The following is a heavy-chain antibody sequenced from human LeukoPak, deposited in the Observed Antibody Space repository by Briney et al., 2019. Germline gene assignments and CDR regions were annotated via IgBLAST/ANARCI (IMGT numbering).Heavy chain of an antibody. CDR2: IIPIFGTA. V-gene: IGHV1-69*06. Sequence: VASVKVSCKGSGGIFISYAISGVRQAPGQGLEWMGGIIPIFGTANYAQKFKGRVTITADKSTSTAYMELSSLRSEDTAVYYCARGQYYGSGTPYYYMDVWGKGTTVTVSS. CDR3: ARGQYYGSGTPYYYMDV. J-gene: IGHJ6*03. D-gene: IGHD3-10*01. CDR1: GGIFISYA.